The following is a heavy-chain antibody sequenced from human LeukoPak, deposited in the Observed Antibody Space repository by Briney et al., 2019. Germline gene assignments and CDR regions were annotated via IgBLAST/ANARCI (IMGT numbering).Heavy chain of an antibody. CDR2: IYYSGST. J-gene: IGHJ5*02. CDR1: GGSISSYY. V-gene: IGHV4-59*01. CDR3: ARGDDSSGYYYLNWFDP. Sequence: SETLSLTCTVSGGSISSYYWSWIRQPPGKGLEWIGYIYYSGSTNYNPSLKSRATISVDTSKNQFSLKLSSVTAADTAVYYCARGDDSSGYYYLNWFDPWGQGTLVTVSS. D-gene: IGHD3-22*01.